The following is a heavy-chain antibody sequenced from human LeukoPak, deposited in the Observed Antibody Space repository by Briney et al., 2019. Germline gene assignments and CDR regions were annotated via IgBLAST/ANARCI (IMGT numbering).Heavy chain of an antibody. Sequence: ASVKVSCKASGYTFTDYYIHWVRQAPGQGLEWMGWINPNSGGQGLEWMGWINPNSGGTYYAQKFQGRVSMTRDTSISTAYMELHRLTSDDTAVYYCARDGDSLWKSLDVWGKGTTVTVSS. CDR3: ARDGDSLWKSLDV. CDR1: GYTFTDYY. V-gene: IGHV1-2*02. J-gene: IGHJ6*04. CDR2: INPNSGGT. D-gene: IGHD7-27*01.